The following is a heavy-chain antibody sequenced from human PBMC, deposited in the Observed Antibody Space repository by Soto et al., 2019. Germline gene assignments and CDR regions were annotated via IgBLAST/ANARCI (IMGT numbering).Heavy chain of an antibody. CDR2: KYWDDDR. J-gene: IGHJ2*01. Sequence: QITLKESGPTLVKPTQTLTLTCSFSGFSLSTNRVAVAWIRQPPGKALEFLALKYWDDDRRYSPSLKTRLSITKNTSKDQVVPKMTNRDPADTATYFCARTPYDSVDYTRVALYFDFWGPGTLVTVSS. CDR3: ARTPYDSVDYTRVALYFDF. D-gene: IGHD3-22*01. CDR1: GFSLSTNRVA. V-gene: IGHV2-5*02.